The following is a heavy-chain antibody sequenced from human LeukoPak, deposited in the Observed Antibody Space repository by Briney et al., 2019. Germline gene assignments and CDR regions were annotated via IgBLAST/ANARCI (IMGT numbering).Heavy chain of an antibody. Sequence: SETLSLTCTVSGGSISSYYWSWIRQPPGKGLEWIGYIYYSGSTNYNPSLKSRVTISVDTSKNQFSLKLSSVTAADTAVYYCARRVSHITIFGVVIRDWYYFDYWGQGTLVTVSS. J-gene: IGHJ4*02. D-gene: IGHD3-3*01. CDR2: IYYSGST. CDR3: ARRVSHITIFGVVIRDWYYFDY. V-gene: IGHV4-59*01. CDR1: GGSISSYY.